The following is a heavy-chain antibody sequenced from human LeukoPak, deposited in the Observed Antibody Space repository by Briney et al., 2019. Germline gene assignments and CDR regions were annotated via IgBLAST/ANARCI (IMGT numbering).Heavy chain of an antibody. CDR2: IDAGYGNT. J-gene: IGHJ4*02. D-gene: IGHD2-15*01. CDR3: AIHCTGGSCSRSYYFDY. V-gene: IGHV1-3*01. CDR1: GYTFSSYA. Sequence: ASVKVSCKASGYTFSSYAMHWVRQAPGQRLEWMGWIDAGYGNTKYSQKFQDRVTITRDTSASTAYMELSSLRSEDTAVYYCAIHCTGGSCSRSYYFDYWGQGTLVTVSS.